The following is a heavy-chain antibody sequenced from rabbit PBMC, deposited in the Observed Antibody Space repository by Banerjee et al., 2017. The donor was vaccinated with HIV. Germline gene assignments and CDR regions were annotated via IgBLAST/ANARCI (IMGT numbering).Heavy chain of an antibody. J-gene: IGHJ6*01. CDR1: GFTISSSYY. CDR3: ARGGVGTTYPYGGMDL. V-gene: IGHV1S45*01. Sequence: QEQLKETGGGLVQPEGSLALTCKASGFTISSSYYMWWVRQAPGKGLEWIACIYGDDGHRYYASWAKGRFTTSKTSSTTVTLQMTSLTAADTATYFCARGGVGTTYPYGGMDLWGQGTLVTVS. D-gene: IGHD8-1*01. CDR2: IYGDDGHR.